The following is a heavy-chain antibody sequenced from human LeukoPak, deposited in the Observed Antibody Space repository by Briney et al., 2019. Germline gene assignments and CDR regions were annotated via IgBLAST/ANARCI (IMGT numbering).Heavy chain of an antibody. J-gene: IGHJ6*02. CDR2: ISGSGGST. D-gene: IGHD3-10*01. V-gene: IGHV3-23*01. CDR3: AKDYYGSGSYYGGSDV. Sequence: GGSLRLSCAASGFTFSSYAMSWVRQAPGKGLEWVSAISGSGGSTYYADSVKGRFTISRDNSKNTLYLQMNSLTAEDTAVYYCAKDYYGSGSYYGGSDVWGQGTTVTVSS. CDR1: GFTFSSYA.